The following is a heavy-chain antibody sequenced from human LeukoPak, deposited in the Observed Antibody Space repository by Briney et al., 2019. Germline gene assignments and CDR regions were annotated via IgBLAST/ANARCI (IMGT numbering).Heavy chain of an antibody. CDR1: GGSISSYY. CDR2: IYTSGST. CDR3: ARDLDSYSSTWYPYSSGWYLVY. V-gene: IGHV4-4*07. D-gene: IGHD6-13*01. J-gene: IGHJ4*02. Sequence: KPSETLSLTCTVSGGSISSYYWSWIRQPAGKGLEWIGRIYTSGSTNYNPSLKSRVTMSVDTSKNQFSLKLSSVTAADTAVYYCARDLDSYSSTWYPYSSGWYLVYWGQGTLVTVSS.